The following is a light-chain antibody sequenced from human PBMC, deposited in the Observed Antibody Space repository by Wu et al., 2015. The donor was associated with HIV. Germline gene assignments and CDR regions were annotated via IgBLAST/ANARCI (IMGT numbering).Light chain of an antibody. CDR2: GAS. CDR3: QQLYT. Sequence: DIQLTQSPSFLSASVGDRVTITCRASQGISSSLAWYQQKPGKAPKLLIYGASTLQSGVPSRFSGSGSGTEFTLTISSLQPEDFATYYCQQLYTFGQGPSWTSN. J-gene: IGKJ2*01. CDR1: QGISSS. V-gene: IGKV1-9*01.